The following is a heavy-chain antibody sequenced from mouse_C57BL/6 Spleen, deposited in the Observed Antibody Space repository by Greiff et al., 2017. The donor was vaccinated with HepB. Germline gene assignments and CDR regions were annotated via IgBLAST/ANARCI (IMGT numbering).Heavy chain of an antibody. Sequence: VQLQQSGAELVKPGASVKISCKASGYAFSSYWMNWVKQRPGKGLEWIGQIYPGDGDTNYNGKFKGKATLTADKSSSTAYMQLSSLTSEDSAVYFCARTLYGSSPLDYWGQGTTLTVSS. D-gene: IGHD1-1*01. CDR3: ARTLYGSSPLDY. CDR2: IYPGDGDT. J-gene: IGHJ2*01. V-gene: IGHV1-80*01. CDR1: GYAFSSYW.